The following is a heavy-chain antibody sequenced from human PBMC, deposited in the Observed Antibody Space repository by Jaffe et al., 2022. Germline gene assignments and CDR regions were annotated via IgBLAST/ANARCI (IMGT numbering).Heavy chain of an antibody. CDR1: GGSISSSSYY. CDR2: IYYSGST. J-gene: IGHJ4*02. CDR3: AAGGGYSTGYFDY. Sequence: QLQLQESGPGLVKPSETLSLTCTVSGGSISSSSYYWGWIRQPPGKGLEWIGSIYYSGSTYYNPSLKSRVTISVDTSKNQFSLKLSSVTAADTAVYYCAAGGGYSTGYFDYWGQGTLVTVSS. D-gene: IGHD4-4*01. V-gene: IGHV4-39*01.